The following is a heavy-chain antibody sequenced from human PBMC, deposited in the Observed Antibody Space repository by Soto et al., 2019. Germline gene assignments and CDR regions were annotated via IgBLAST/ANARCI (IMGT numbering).Heavy chain of an antibody. V-gene: IGHV4-31*03. CDR1: GGSISSGGYY. Sequence: QVQLQESGPGLVKPSQTLSLTCTVSGGSISSGGYYWSWIRQHPGKGLEWIGYIYYSGSTYYNPSLKSRVTISVDTSKNQFSLKLSSVTAADTAVYYCAIGSRSLVANYYYYMDVWGKGTTVTVSS. J-gene: IGHJ6*03. D-gene: IGHD2-15*01. CDR2: IYYSGST. CDR3: AIGSRSLVANYYYYMDV.